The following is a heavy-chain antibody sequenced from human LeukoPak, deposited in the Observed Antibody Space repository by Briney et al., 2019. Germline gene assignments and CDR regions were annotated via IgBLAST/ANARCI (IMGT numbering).Heavy chain of an antibody. CDR1: GGSFSGYY. J-gene: IGHJ3*02. CDR2: INHSVST. V-gene: IGHV4-34*01. Sequence: SETLSLTCAVYGGSFSGYYWSWIRQPPGKGLEWIGEINHSVSTNYNPSLKSRVTISVDTSKNQFSLKLSSVTAADTAVYYCARDRGIDAFDIWGQGTMVTVSS. CDR3: ARDRGIDAFDI. D-gene: IGHD3-16*01.